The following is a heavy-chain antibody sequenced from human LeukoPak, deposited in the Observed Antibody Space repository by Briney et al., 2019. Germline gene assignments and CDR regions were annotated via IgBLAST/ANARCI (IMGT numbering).Heavy chain of an antibody. CDR2: IKQDGSEK. CDR3: ARTTTGTTGPFGY. D-gene: IGHD1-1*01. Sequence: GGSLRLSCAASGFTFSSYEMNWVRQAPGKGLEWVANIKQDGSEKYYVDSVKGRFTISRDNAKNSLYLQMNSLRAEDTAVYYCARTTTGTTGPFGYWGQGTLVTVSS. J-gene: IGHJ4*02. V-gene: IGHV3-7*01. CDR1: GFTFSSYE.